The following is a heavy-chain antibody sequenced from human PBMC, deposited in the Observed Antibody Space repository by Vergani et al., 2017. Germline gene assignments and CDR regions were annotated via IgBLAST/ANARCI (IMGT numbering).Heavy chain of an antibody. CDR1: GGSIRSYY. J-gene: IGHJ3*02. V-gene: IGHV4-59*01. Sequence: QVQLQESGPGLVKPSETLSLTCNVSGGSIRSYYWSWMRQPPGKGLEWIGYIYYSGITNYNPSLRSRVTISMDTSMNQFSLKLSSVTAADTAVYYCARDMGSGYLDGFDIWGQGTMVTVS. D-gene: IGHD3-22*01. CDR3: ARDMGSGYLDGFDI. CDR2: IYYSGIT.